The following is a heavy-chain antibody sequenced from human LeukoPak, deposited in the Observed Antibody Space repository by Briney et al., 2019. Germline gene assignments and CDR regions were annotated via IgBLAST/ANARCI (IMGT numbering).Heavy chain of an antibody. CDR3: ARDVKGIAVAGTLNFDY. D-gene: IGHD6-19*01. J-gene: IGHJ4*02. CDR2: IYTSGST. V-gene: IGHV4-4*07. CDR1: GGSISSYY. Sequence: SETLSLTCTVSGGSISSYYWSWIRQPAGKGLEWIGRIYTSGSTNYNPSLKSRVTMSVDTSKNQFSLKLSSVTAADTAVYYCARDVKGIAVAGTLNFDYWGQGTLVTVSS.